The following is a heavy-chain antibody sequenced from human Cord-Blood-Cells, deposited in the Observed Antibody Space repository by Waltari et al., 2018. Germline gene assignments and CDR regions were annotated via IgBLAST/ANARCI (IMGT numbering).Heavy chain of an antibody. CDR3: ARDRELENSDAFDI. J-gene: IGHJ3*02. Sequence: QVQLVQSGAEVKKPGSSVKVSCKASGGTFSSYAISWVRQAPGQGLEWMGGIIPILGIANYAQEFQGRVTITADESTSTAYMELSSLRSEDTAVYYCARDRELENSDAFDIWGQGTMVTVSS. D-gene: IGHD1-1*01. CDR2: IIPILGIA. CDR1: GGTFSSYA. V-gene: IGHV1-69*04.